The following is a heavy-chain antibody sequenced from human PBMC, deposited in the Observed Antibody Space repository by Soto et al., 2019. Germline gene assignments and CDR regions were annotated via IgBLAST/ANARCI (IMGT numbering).Heavy chain of an antibody. D-gene: IGHD3-3*01. Sequence: GGSLRLSCAASGFTFSSYGMHWVRQAPGKGLEWVAVISYDGSNKYYADSVKGRFTISRDNSKNTLYLQMNSLRAEDTAVYYCAKDMEYYFDYWGQGTLVTVSS. V-gene: IGHV3-30*18. CDR3: AKDMEYYFDY. CDR1: GFTFSSYG. J-gene: IGHJ4*02. CDR2: ISYDGSNK.